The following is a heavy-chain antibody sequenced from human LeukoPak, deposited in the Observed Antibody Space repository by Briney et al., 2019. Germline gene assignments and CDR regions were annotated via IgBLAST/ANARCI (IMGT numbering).Heavy chain of an antibody. CDR2: INPNSGGT. J-gene: IGHJ6*03. V-gene: IGHV1-2*02. CDR3: ARSSPYYYYYMDV. CDR1: GYTFTGYY. Sequence: EASVKVSCKASGYTFTGYYMHWVRQAPGQGLEWMGWINPNSGGTNYAQKFQGRVTMTRDTSISTAYMELSRLRSDDTAVYYCARSSPYYYYYMDVWGKGTTVTISS.